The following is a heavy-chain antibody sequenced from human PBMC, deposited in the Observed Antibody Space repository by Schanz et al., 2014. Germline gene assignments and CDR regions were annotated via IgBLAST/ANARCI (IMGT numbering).Heavy chain of an antibody. V-gene: IGHV3-30*02. CDR2: MWYDGSIK. CDR1: GFIFSNYG. CDR3: AKDSTHIDIVLVPTAIDY. Sequence: QVQLVESGGGVVQPGGSLRLSCAASGFIFSNYGMHWVRQAPGKGLEWVAAMWYDGSIKYYADSVKGRFTISRDNSKNTLYLHMNSLRSEDTAVYYCAKDSTHIDIVLVPTAIDYWGQGTLVTVSS. D-gene: IGHD2-2*01. J-gene: IGHJ4*02.